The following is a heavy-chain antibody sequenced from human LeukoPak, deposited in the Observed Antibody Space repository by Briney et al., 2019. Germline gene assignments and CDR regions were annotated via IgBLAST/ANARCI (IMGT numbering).Heavy chain of an antibody. CDR1: GFTFRTFG. V-gene: IGHV3-33*03. J-gene: IGHJ4*02. D-gene: IGHD3-3*01. Sequence: GRSLRLSCAASGFTFRTFGMHWVRQAPGKGLEWVALILNDETSKFYADSVKGRFTMSRDNAKNTLYLQMNSLRAEDTAVYYCARRAVNMVYFDHWGQGTMVTVSS. CDR3: ARRAVNMVYFDH. CDR2: ILNDETSK.